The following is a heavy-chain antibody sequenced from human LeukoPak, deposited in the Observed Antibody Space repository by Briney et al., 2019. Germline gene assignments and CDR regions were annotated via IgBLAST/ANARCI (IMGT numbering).Heavy chain of an antibody. V-gene: IGHV4-61*02. D-gene: IGHD3-9*01. CDR3: ARVRAPAADLTGYPNDYYMDV. CDR2: IYTSGST. Sequence: SQTLSLTCTVSGGSISSGSYYWSWIRQPAGKGLEWIGRIYTSGSTNYNPSLKSRVTISVDTSKNQFSLKLSSVTAADTAVYYCARVRAPAADLTGYPNDYYMDVWGKGTTVTISS. CDR1: GGSISSGSYY. J-gene: IGHJ6*03.